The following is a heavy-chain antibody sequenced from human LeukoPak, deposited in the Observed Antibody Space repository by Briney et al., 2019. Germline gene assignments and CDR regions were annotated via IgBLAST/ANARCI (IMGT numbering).Heavy chain of an antibody. CDR1: GGSISTYY. CDR2: VYYSGTT. J-gene: IGHJ6*02. V-gene: IGHV4-59*01. Sequence: TSETLSLTCTVSGGSISTYYWNWIRQPPGKGLEWIGYVYYSGTTNFNPSLKSRVTISVDTSKNQFSLKLSSVTAADTAVYYCARDRSGMDVWGQGTTVTVSS. CDR3: ARDRSGMDV.